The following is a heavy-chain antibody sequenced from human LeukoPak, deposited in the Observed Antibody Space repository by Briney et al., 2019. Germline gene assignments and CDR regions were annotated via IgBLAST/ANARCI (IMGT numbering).Heavy chain of an antibody. D-gene: IGHD2-21*02. CDR2: IYSSGST. Sequence: SETLSLTCSVSGASISSGSNYWGWIRQPPGKTLEWIGSIYSSGSTYYNPSLKSRVIIIIDTPKNHFSLKLSSVAAADTAVYYCARKAYCGGDCNPLMDYWGQGTLVTVSS. V-gene: IGHV4-39*07. CDR1: GASISSGSNY. J-gene: IGHJ4*02. CDR3: ARKAYCGGDCNPLMDY.